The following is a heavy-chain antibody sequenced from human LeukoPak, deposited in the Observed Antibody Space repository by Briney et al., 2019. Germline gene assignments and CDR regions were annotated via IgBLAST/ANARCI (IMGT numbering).Heavy chain of an antibody. CDR3: ARGPTARIQSRSGYFDY. D-gene: IGHD6-19*01. Sequence: SETLSLTCAVYGGSFSGYYWSWIRQPPGKGLEWIGEINHSGSTNYNPSLKSRVTISVDTSKNQFSLKLSSVTAADTAVYYCARGPTARIQSRSGYFDYWGQGTLVTVSS. CDR1: GGSFSGYY. CDR2: INHSGST. V-gene: IGHV4-34*01. J-gene: IGHJ4*02.